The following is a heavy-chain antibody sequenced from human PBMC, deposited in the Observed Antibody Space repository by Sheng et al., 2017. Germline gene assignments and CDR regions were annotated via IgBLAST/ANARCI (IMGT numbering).Heavy chain of an antibody. CDR2: IYHSGST. CDR3: ARVYSGSYYRLFGY. Sequence: QVQLQESGPGLVKPSETLSLTCTVSGYSISSGYYWGWIRQPPGKGLEWIGSIYHSGSTYYNPSLKSRVTISVDTSKNQFSLKLSSVTAADTAVYYCARVYSGSYYRLFGYWGQGTLVTVSS. V-gene: IGHV4-38-2*02. J-gene: IGHJ4*02. D-gene: IGHD1-26*01. CDR1: GYSISSGYY.